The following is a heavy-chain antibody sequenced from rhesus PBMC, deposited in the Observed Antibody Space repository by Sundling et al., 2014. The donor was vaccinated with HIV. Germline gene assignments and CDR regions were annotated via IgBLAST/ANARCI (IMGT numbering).Heavy chain of an antibody. V-gene: IGHV4-76*01. CDR3: VTEWGYCTSTTCYSTMTTDRYGMDS. J-gene: IGHJ6*01. D-gene: IGHD2-2*01. CDR1: GGSISGGYG. Sequence: QVQLQESGPGLLKPSETLSLTCAVSGGSISGGYGWGWIRQPPGKGLEWIGSIYGSSGNTYYNRYLKSRVTISTDTSKNQFSLNLSSVTAADTAVYYCVTEWGYCTSTTCYSTMTTDRYGMDSWGQGVAVTVSS. CDR2: IYGSSGNT.